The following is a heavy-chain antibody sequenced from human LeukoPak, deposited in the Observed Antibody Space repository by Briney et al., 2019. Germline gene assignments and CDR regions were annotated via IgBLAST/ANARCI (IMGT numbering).Heavy chain of an antibody. V-gene: IGHV3-49*04. D-gene: IGHD2-2*01. CDR3: TRRYCSSTSCYPFDY. CDR2: IRSKAYGGTT. J-gene: IGHJ4*02. Sequence: GGSLRLSCTASGFTFGDYAISWVRQAPGKGLEWVGFIRSKAYGGTTEYAASVKGRFTISRDDSKSIAYLQMNSLKTEDTAVYYCTRRYCSSTSCYPFDYWGQGTLVTVSS. CDR1: GFTFGDYA.